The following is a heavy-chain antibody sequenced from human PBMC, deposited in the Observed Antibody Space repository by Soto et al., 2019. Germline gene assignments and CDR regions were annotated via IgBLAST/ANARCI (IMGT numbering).Heavy chain of an antibody. CDR2: INHSGST. D-gene: IGHD6-6*01. CDR3: ASLTYSSSSFWFDP. Sequence: SETLSLTCAVYGGSFSCYYWSWIRQPPGKGLEWIGEINHSGSTNYNPSLKSRVTISVDTSKNQFSLKLSSVTAADTAVYYCASLTYSSSSFWFDPWGQGTLVTVSS. J-gene: IGHJ5*02. CDR1: GGSFSCYY. V-gene: IGHV4-34*01.